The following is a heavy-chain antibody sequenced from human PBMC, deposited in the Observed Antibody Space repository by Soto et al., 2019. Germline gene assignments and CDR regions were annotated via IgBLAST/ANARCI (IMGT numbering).Heavy chain of an antibody. CDR2: MNPNSGNT. CDR3: AREAATDMDV. J-gene: IGHJ6*02. Sequence: QAHLVQPGPEVKKPGASVKVSCKASGSIFTNYNINWVQQATGQGLEWRGWMNPNSGNTGYAQKFQGRLSMTRNTSISTAYMELSSLRSEDTAVYYCAREAATDMDVWGQGTAVTVSS. V-gene: IGHV1-8*01. D-gene: IGHD2-15*01. CDR1: GSIFTNYN.